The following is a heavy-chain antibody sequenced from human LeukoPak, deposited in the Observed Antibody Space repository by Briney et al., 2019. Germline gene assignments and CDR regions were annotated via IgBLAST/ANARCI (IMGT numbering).Heavy chain of an antibody. J-gene: IGHJ4*02. CDR3: VIWGDYDVLTGYYVPDY. Sequence: GGSLRLSCAASGFIFDDYAMHWVRQAPGKGLEWVSGISWNSRSIGYADSVKGRFTISRDNSKNTVFLQMNSLRHEDTAIYYCVIWGDYDVLTGYYVPDYWGQGTLVTVSS. CDR1: GFIFDDYA. V-gene: IGHV3-9*01. D-gene: IGHD3-9*01. CDR2: ISWNSRSI.